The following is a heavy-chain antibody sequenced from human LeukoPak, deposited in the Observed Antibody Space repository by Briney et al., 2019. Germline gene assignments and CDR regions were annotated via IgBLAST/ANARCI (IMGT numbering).Heavy chain of an antibody. CDR3: ARDPADGYNSNYDY. CDR1: GGSFSGYY. J-gene: IGHJ4*02. D-gene: IGHD5-24*01. Sequence: SETLSLTCAVYGGSFSGYYWSWIRQPPGKGLEWIGEINHSGSTNYNPSLKSRFTISVDTSKNQFSLKLSSVTAADTAVYYRARDPADGYNSNYDYWGQGTLVTVSS. CDR2: INHSGST. V-gene: IGHV4-34*01.